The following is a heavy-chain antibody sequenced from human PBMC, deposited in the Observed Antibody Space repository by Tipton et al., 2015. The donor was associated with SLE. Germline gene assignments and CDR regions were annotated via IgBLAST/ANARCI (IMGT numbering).Heavy chain of an antibody. J-gene: IGHJ4*02. V-gene: IGHV4-59*04. CDR2: IYYSGST. CDR3: ARRRGYCSGGSCPYYFDY. D-gene: IGHD2-15*01. Sequence: TLSLTCTVSGGSISSYYWSWIRQPPGKGLEWIGSIYYSGSTYYNPSLKSRVTMSVDTSKNQFSLKLSSVTAADTAVYYCARRRGYCSGGSCPYYFDYWGQGTLVTVSS. CDR1: GGSISSYY.